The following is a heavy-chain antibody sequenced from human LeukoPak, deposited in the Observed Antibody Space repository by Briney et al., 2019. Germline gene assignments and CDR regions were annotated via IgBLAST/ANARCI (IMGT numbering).Heavy chain of an antibody. CDR3: ARHGPDYGDFGYWYFDL. CDR2: IYYSGST. V-gene: IGHV4-39*01. Sequence: SETLSLTCTVSGGSISSSSYYWGWIRQPPGKGLEWIGSIYYSGSTYYNPSLKSRVTISVDTSKNQFSLKLSSATTADTAVYYCARHGPDYGDFGYWYFDLWGRGTLVTVSS. CDR1: GGSISSSSYY. D-gene: IGHD4-17*01. J-gene: IGHJ2*01.